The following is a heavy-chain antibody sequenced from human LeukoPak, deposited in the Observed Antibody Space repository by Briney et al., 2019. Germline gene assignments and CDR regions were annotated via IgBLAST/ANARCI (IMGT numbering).Heavy chain of an antibody. CDR3: ARPKGQWLVTAFDI. Sequence: SETLSLTCTVSGGSISSSDYYWAWIRQPPGKGLEWIGSIYYSGSTYYDSSLKSRVTISADTSKNQFSLKLSSVTAADTAVYYRARPKGQWLVTAFDIWGQGTMVTVSS. J-gene: IGHJ3*02. CDR1: GGSISSSDYY. V-gene: IGHV4-39*01. CDR2: IYYSGST. D-gene: IGHD6-19*01.